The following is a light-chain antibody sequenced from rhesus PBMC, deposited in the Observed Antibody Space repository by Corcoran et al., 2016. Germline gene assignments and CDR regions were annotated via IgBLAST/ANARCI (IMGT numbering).Light chain of an antibody. V-gene: IGKV1-33*02. CDR2: SAS. CDR3: PQGYSTPLT. Sequence: DIQMSQSPSSLSASVGDKVTITCRASQGISNALAWYQQKPGKAPKLLIYSASSLESGVPSRFSGSRSVTDFTITISSLQPEDFATYYCPQGYSTPLTFGGGTKVELK. CDR1: QGISNA. J-gene: IGKJ4*01.